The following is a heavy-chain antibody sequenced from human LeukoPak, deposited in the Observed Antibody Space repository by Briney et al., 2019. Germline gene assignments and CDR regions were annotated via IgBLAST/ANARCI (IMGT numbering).Heavy chain of an antibody. J-gene: IGHJ6*02. CDR1: GGSFSGYY. CDR2: INHSGST. Sequence: SETLSLTCAVYGGSFSGYYWSWIRQPPGKGLEWIGEINHSGSTNYNPSLKSRVTISVDTSKNQFSLKLSSVTAADTAVYYCARVALLRLISSYYYYYGMDVWGQGTTVTVSS. D-gene: IGHD3-22*01. CDR3: ARVALLRLISSYYYYYGMDV. V-gene: IGHV4-34*01.